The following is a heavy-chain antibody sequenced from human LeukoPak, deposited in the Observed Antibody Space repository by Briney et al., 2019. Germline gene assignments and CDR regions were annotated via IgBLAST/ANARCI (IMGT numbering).Heavy chain of an antibody. CDR1: GYTFTGYY. D-gene: IGHD3-10*01. CDR3: ARGMGSGSYYNVKPDY. J-gene: IGHJ4*02. Sequence: ASXKVSCKASGYTFTGYYMHWVRQAPGQGLEWMGRINPNSGGTNYAQKFQGRVTMTRDTSISTAYMELSRLRSDDTAVYYCARGMGSGSYYNVKPDYWGQGTLVTVSS. CDR2: INPNSGGT. V-gene: IGHV1-2*06.